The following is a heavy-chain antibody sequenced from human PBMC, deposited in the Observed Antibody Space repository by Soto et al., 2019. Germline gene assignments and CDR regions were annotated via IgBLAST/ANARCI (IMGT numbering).Heavy chain of an antibody. V-gene: IGHV1-69*02. CDR1: GDTFSFYT. J-gene: IGHJ4*02. Sequence: QVQLVQSGAELKKPGSSVKVSCKASGDTFSFYTINWVRQAPGLGLEWWGRVNPLFSMSNYGQKFQGRVTMTADKSTSTAYMGLRSLRSEDTAFYYCATSYGSGYRAFDYWGQGALVTVSS. CDR3: ATSYGSGYRAFDY. CDR2: VNPLFSMS. D-gene: IGHD3-10*01.